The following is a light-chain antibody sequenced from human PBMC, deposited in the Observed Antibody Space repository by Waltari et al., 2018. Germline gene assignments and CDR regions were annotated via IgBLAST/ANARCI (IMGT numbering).Light chain of an antibody. J-gene: IGLJ1*01. CDR2: DVS. CDR3: CSYAGSYTYV. V-gene: IGLV2-11*01. Sequence: QSALSPPRPVSGSPGQSVTTSCPGPSSDVGGYNYVPCYQQHPGKAPKLMIYDVSKRPSGVPDRFAGSKSGNTASLTISGLQAEDEADYYCCSYAGSYTYVFGTGTKVTVL. CDR1: SSDVGGYNY.